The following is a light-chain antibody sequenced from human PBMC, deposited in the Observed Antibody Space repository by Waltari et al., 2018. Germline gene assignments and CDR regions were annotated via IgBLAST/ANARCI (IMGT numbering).Light chain of an antibody. V-gene: IGLV1-40*01. CDR3: QSYDSSLSAYV. Sequence: YRQLPETAPKIHICGHSHRPSGVPARFSGSKSGTSASLAISGLQAEDEADYYCQSYDSSLSAYVFGTGTKVTVL. CDR2: GHS. J-gene: IGLJ1*01.